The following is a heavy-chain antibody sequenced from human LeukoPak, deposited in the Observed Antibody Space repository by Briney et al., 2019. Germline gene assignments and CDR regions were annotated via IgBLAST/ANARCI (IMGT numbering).Heavy chain of an antibody. D-gene: IGHD3-10*01. CDR3: AKDYGSGSGDYMDV. V-gene: IGHV3-30*02. J-gene: IGHJ6*03. Sequence: GGSPRLSCAASGFTFTSYGMHWVRQAPGKGLEWVAFIRYDGSNKYYADSVKGRFTISRDNSKNTLYLQMNSLRAEDTAVYSCAKDYGSGSGDYMDVWGKGTTVTVSS. CDR1: GFTFTSYG. CDR2: IRYDGSNK.